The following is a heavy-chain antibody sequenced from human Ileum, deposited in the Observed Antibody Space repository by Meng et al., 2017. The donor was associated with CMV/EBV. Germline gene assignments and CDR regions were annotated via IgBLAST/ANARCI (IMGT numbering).Heavy chain of an antibody. CDR2: SGNT. J-gene: IGHJ5*02. CDR3: ARYASGTTSWFDT. Sequence: TCTVSGGSISSGNYYWSWIRQSAGKGLEWIGRSGNTNYNPSLKSRVTISLDTSNNQFSLKLTSVTAADTAVYYCARYASGTTSWFDTWGQGTLVTVSS. V-gene: IGHV4-61*02. CDR1: GGSISSGNYY. D-gene: IGHD2-2*01.